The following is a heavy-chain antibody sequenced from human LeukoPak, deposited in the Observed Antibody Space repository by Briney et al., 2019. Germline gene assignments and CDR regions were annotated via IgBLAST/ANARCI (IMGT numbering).Heavy chain of an antibody. D-gene: IGHD3-22*01. CDR1: GFTFSNYA. V-gene: IGHV3-7*01. CDR2: IKQDGSEK. CDR3: ARVSILGYDSSGPFDY. Sequence: GGSLRLSCAASGFTFSNYAMHWVRQAPGKGLEWVANIKQDGSEKYYVDSVKGRFTISRDNAKNSLYLQMNSLRAEDTAVYYCARVSILGYDSSGPFDYWGQGTLVTVSS. J-gene: IGHJ4*02.